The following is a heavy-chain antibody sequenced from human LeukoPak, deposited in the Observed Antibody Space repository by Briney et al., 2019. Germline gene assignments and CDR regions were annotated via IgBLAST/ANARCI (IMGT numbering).Heavy chain of an antibody. Sequence: QPGGSLRLSCAASGFIFSNYRMLGVRQAPGEGVVWVSSVNNDGSSTTYADSVKGRFTISRDNAKNTLYLQMNSLRAEDTAVYYCAKGGLRVTDYWGQGTLVTVSS. J-gene: IGHJ4*02. V-gene: IGHV3-74*03. CDR2: VNNDGSST. D-gene: IGHD5/OR15-5a*01. CDR1: GFIFSNYR. CDR3: AKGGLRVTDY.